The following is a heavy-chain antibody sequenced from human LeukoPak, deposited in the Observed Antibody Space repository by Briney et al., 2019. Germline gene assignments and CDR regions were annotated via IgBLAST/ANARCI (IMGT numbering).Heavy chain of an antibody. D-gene: IGHD3-10*01. CDR2: IYHSGST. CDR3: ASTMVRGVIIWEIDY. CDR1: GYSISSGYY. Sequence: PSETLSLTCAVSGYSISSGYYWGWIRQPPGKGLEWIGSIYHSGSTYYNPSLKSRVTISVDTSKNQFSLKLSSVTAADTAVYYCASTMVRGVIIWEIDYWGQGTLVTVSS. J-gene: IGHJ4*02. V-gene: IGHV4-38-2*01.